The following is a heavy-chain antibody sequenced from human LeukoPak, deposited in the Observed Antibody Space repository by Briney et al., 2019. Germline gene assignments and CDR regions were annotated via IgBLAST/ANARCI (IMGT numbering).Heavy chain of an antibody. CDR1: GFTVSSNY. Sequence: GGSLRLSCAASGFTVSSNYMTWVRQAPGTGLEWVSVIYSGGSTYYADSVKDKFTISRDNSKNTLYLQMNSLRAEDTAVYYCARAQAENYYYYYMDVWGKGTTVTISS. CDR3: ARAQAENYYYYYMDV. J-gene: IGHJ6*03. V-gene: IGHV3-66*01. CDR2: IYSGGST. D-gene: IGHD6-13*01.